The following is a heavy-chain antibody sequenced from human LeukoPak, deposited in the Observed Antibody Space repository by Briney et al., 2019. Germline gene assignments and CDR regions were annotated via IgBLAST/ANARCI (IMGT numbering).Heavy chain of an antibody. CDR3: ARDPSIWLEVGAFDI. CDR2: IIPILGIA. V-gene: IGHV1-69*04. D-gene: IGHD2-21*01. J-gene: IGHJ3*02. CDR1: GGTFSSYA. Sequence: SVKVSCKASGGTFSSYAISWVRQAPGQGLEWMGRIIPILGIANYAQKFQGRVTITADKSTSTAYMELSSLRSEDTAVYYCARDPSIWLEVGAFDIWGQGTMVTVSS.